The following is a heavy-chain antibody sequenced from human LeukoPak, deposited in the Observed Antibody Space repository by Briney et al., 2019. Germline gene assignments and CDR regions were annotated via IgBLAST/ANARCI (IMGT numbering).Heavy chain of an antibody. D-gene: IGHD5-24*01. Sequence: GGSLRLSCAASGFTFSSYAMSWVRQAPGKGLEWVSYISSSGSTIYYADSVKGRFTISRDNAKNSLYLQMNSLRAEDTAVYYCARGGDGYNWESDYWGQGTLVTVSS. CDR3: ARGGDGYNWESDY. CDR2: ISSSGSTI. CDR1: GFTFSSYA. V-gene: IGHV3-48*04. J-gene: IGHJ4*02.